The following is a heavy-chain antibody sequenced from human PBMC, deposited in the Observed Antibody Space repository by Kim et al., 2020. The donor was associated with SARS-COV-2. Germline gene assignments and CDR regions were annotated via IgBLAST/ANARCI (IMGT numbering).Heavy chain of an antibody. J-gene: IGHJ4*02. V-gene: IGHV6-1*01. CDR2: FN. CDR3: ARSSSACLDY. D-gene: IGHD6-19*01. Sequence: FNDYAVSVKSRIPINPDTSKNQFSLQLNSVTPEDTAVYFCARSSSACLDYWGQGTLVTVSS.